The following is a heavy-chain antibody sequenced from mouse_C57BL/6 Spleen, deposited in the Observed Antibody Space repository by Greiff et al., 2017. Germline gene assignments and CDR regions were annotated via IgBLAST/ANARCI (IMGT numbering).Heavy chain of an antibody. J-gene: IGHJ2*01. Sequence: DVKLVESGGGLVKPGGSLKLSCAASGFTFSSYTMSWVRQTPEQRLEWVATISGGGGNTYYPDSVKGLFTISRDNATNTLYLQMSSLRSEDTALYYCARLYGYDNYFDYWGQGTTLTVSS. CDR3: ARLYGYDNYFDY. V-gene: IGHV5-9*01. CDR1: GFTFSSYT. CDR2: ISGGGGNT. D-gene: IGHD2-2*01.